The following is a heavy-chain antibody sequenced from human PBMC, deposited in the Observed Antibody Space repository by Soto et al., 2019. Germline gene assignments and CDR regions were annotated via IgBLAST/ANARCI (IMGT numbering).Heavy chain of an antibody. CDR1: GCTFSSYA. CDR3: AREAYCGGDCSPDAFDI. CDR2: IIPIFGTA. D-gene: IGHD2-21*02. Sequence: SVKVSCKASGCTFSSYAISWVRQAPGQGLEWMGGIIPIFGTANYAQKFQGRVTIPADESTSTAYMELSSLRSEDTAVYYCAREAYCGGDCSPDAFDIWGQGTMVTVSS. J-gene: IGHJ3*02. V-gene: IGHV1-69*13.